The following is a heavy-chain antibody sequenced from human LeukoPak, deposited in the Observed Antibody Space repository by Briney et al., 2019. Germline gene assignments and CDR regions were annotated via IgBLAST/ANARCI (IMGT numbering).Heavy chain of an antibody. CDR3: AKDRDYSSGSYFPKGYMDV. V-gene: IGHV3-23*01. Sequence: GGSLRLSCAASGFTFSSYAMSWVRQAPGKGLEWVSDISGSGGRKYYADSVKGRFTISRDNSTNTLFLQMNSLRAEDTAVYYCAKDRDYSSGSYFPKGYMDVWGKGTTVTVSS. D-gene: IGHD3-10*01. J-gene: IGHJ6*03. CDR2: ISGSGGRK. CDR1: GFTFSSYA.